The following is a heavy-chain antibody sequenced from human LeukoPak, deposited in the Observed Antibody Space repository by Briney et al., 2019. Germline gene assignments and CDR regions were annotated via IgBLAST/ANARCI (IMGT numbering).Heavy chain of an antibody. Sequence: GGSLRLSCAASGFTSSTYCMSWVRQAPGKGLEWVANIKQDGSEKYYVDSVKGRFIISRDNAKNSLYLQMNSLRAEDTAVYYCAREAYDDFWSGSWRYYYYMDVWGKGTTVTVSS. CDR2: IKQDGSEK. CDR1: GFTSSTYC. CDR3: AREAYDDFWSGSWRYYYYMDV. J-gene: IGHJ6*03. D-gene: IGHD3-3*01. V-gene: IGHV3-7*01.